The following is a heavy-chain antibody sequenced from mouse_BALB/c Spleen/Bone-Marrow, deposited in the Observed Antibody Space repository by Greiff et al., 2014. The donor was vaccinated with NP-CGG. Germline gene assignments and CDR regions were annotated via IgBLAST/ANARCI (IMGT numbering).Heavy chain of an antibody. Sequence: VQLKESGPDLVKPSQSLSLTCTVTGYSITSGYTWHWIRQFPGNTLERMGYIHYSGTTNYNPSLKSRISITRDTSKNQFFLQLNSVTTEDTATYYCAITTVVNAMDYWGQGTSVTVSS. CDR1: GYSITSGYT. D-gene: IGHD1-1*01. V-gene: IGHV3-1*02. J-gene: IGHJ4*01. CDR2: IHYSGTT. CDR3: AITTVVNAMDY.